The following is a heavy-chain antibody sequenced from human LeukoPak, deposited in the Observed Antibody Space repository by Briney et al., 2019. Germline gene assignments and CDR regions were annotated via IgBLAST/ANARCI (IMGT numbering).Heavy chain of an antibody. CDR2: ISGSGGRGGST. CDR1: GFMFSSYA. V-gene: IGHV3-23*01. J-gene: IGHJ4*02. D-gene: IGHD5-24*01. Sequence: GGSLRLSCAASGFMFSSYAMSWVRQAPGKGLEWVSGISGSGGRGGSTYYADSVKGRFTISRDNSKNTLYLQMSSLRAEDTAVYYCARETRVRWTDYWGQGILVTVSS. CDR3: ARETRVRWTDY.